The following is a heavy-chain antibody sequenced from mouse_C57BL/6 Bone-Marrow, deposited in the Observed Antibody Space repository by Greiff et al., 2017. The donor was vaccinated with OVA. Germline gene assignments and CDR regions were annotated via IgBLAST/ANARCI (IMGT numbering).Heavy chain of an antibody. D-gene: IGHD4-1*01. CDR3: ARLLGQAY. Sequence: EVQLVESGGGLVKPGGSLKLSCAASGFTFSSYTMSWVRQTPEKRLEWVATISGGGGNTYYPDSVKGRFTISRDNAKNTLYLQMSSLRSEDTALYYCARLLGQAYWGQGTLVTVSA. J-gene: IGHJ3*01. CDR2: ISGGGGNT. V-gene: IGHV5-9*01. CDR1: GFTFSSYT.